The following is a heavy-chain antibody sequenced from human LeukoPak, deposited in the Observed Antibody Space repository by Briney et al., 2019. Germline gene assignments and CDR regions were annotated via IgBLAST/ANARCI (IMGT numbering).Heavy chain of an antibody. CDR1: GGSFSGYY. V-gene: IGHV4-34*01. J-gene: IGHJ4*02. CDR2: INHSGST. CDR3: ARVESSSWYSDY. D-gene: IGHD6-13*01. Sequence: PSETLSLTCAVYGGSFSGYYWSWIRQPPGKGLEWIGEINHSGSTNYNPSLKSRVTISVDTSKNQFSLKLSSVTAADTAVYYCARVESSSWYSDYWGQGTLVTVS.